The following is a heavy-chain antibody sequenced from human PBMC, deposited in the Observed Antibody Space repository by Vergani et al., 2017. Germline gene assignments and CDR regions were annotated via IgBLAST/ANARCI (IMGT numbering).Heavy chain of an antibody. CDR3: ARVNLGPRYYYYMDV. D-gene: IGHD4-23*01. CDR2: IIPIVGTA. CDR1: GGTFSSYA. J-gene: IGHJ6*03. Sequence: QVQLVQSGAEVKKPGSSVKVSCKASGGTFSSYAISWVRQAPGQGLEWMGGIIPIVGTANYAQKFQGRVTITADESPRTAYMELSSLGSEDTAVYYWARVNLGPRYYYYMDVWGKGTTVTVSS. V-gene: IGHV1-69*01.